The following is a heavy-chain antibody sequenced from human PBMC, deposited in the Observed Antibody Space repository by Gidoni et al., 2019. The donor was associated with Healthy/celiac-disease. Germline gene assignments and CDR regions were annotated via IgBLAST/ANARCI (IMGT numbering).Heavy chain of an antibody. Sequence: QVQLQESGPGLVKPSETLSLTCTVPGGSLRSSYWRWIRQPPGKGLEWIGYIYYSGSTNYNPSLKSRVTISVDTSKNQFSLKLSSVTAADTAVYYCARENTGYFDWFSPKNNWFDPWGQGTLVTVSS. V-gene: IGHV4-59*01. CDR3: ARENTGYFDWFSPKNNWFDP. D-gene: IGHD3-9*01. J-gene: IGHJ5*02. CDR2: IYYSGST. CDR1: GGSLRSSY.